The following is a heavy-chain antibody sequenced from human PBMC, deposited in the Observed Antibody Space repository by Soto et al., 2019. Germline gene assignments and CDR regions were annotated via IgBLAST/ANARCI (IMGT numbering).Heavy chain of an antibody. Sequence: ESGPTLVNPTQTLTLTCTFSAFSLSTGGVGVGWIRQPPGKALEWLALIYWDDDKRYSPSLRSRLTITKYTSKNQVVLTMTNMDPVDTATYYCIQSRCGGDCLQSYASYYYYGMDVWGQRTTFTVSS. J-gene: IGHJ6*02. CDR1: AFSLSTGGVG. CDR2: IYWDDDK. CDR3: IQSRCGGDCLQSYASYYYYGMDV. V-gene: IGHV2-5*02. D-gene: IGHD2-21*02.